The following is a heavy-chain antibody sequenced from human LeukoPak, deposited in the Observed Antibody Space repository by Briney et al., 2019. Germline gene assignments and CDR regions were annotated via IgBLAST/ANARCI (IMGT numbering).Heavy chain of an antibody. CDR1: GFTFSNAW. V-gene: IGHV3-15*01. CDR2: IKSKTDGGTT. Sequence: GGSLRLSCAASGFTFSNAWMSWVRQAPGKGLEWVGRIKSKTDGGTTDYAAPVKGRFTISRDDSKNTLYLQMNSLKTEDTAVYYCTTAAVGATPHVYWGQGTLVTVSS. J-gene: IGHJ4*02. CDR3: TTAAVGATPHVY. D-gene: IGHD1-26*01.